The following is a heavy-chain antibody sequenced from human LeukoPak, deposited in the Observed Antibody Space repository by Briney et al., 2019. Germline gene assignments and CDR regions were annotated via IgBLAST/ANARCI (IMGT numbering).Heavy chain of an antibody. CDR1: GGSISSSSYY. CDR2: IYYSGST. V-gene: IGHV4-39*07. CDR3: AREDAYCGGDCYTPDHDAFDI. Sequence: SETLSLTCTVSGGSISSSSYYWGWIRQPPGKGLEWIGSIYYSGSTYYNPSLKSRVTISVDTSKNQFSLKLSSVTAADTAVYYCAREDAYCGGDCYTPDHDAFDIWGQGTMVTVSS. J-gene: IGHJ3*02. D-gene: IGHD2-21*02.